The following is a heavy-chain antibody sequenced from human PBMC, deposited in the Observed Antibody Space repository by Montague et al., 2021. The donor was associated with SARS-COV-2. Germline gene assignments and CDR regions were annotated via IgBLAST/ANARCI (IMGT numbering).Heavy chain of an antibody. V-gene: IGHV4-39*01. CDR3: ARHVGRVPGVMDWFDP. CDR2: GYYSGST. D-gene: IGHD3-10*01. J-gene: IGHJ5*02. Sequence: SETLSLTCTVSGGSIITSNYYWGWLRQPPGKGLEWIGCGYYSGSTSYNPSLTSRVTISVDTTKNQFSLKLTSVTAADTAVYYCARHVGRVPGVMDWFDPWGPGTLVTVSS. CDR1: GGSIITSNYY.